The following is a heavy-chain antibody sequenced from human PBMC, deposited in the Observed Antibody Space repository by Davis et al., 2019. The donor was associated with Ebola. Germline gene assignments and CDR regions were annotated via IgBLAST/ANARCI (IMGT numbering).Heavy chain of an antibody. Sequence: PGGSLRLSCAASGFTFTDHWMSWVRQAPGKGLEWVANIKQDGSEKYYMDSVKGRFTISRDNAKKSLYMQMNSLRAEDTAVYYCAREVGGGSREYGMDVWGQGTTVTVSS. J-gene: IGHJ6*02. V-gene: IGHV3-7*03. D-gene: IGHD2-15*01. CDR1: GFTFTDHW. CDR2: IKQDGSEK. CDR3: AREVGGGSREYGMDV.